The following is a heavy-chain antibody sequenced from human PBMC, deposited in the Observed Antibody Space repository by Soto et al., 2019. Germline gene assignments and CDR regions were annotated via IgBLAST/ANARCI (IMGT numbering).Heavy chain of an antibody. V-gene: IGHV3-33*01. CDR1: GFTFSSYG. CDR3: ARGTATDVLDS. J-gene: IGHJ5*01. CDR2: IWYDGRNE. D-gene: IGHD2-21*02. Sequence: GGSLRLSCVASGFTFSSYGMHWVRQAPGKGLEWVAFIWYDGRNENYTDPVKGRFSISRDNSKNTLFLQMNSLRVDDTAVYYCARGTATDVLDSWGQGTLVTVSS.